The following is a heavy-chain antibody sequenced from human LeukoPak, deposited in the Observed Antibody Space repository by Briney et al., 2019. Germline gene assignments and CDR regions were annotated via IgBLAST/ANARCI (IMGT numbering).Heavy chain of an antibody. CDR3: AKKRDSHETLYFFDS. Sequence: GSLRLSCAASGFSFNTYGMTWVRQAPGKGLEWVSAISGSGSDTYYADSVQGRFTISRDNSKNTLSLQMDSLRDEDTAVYYCAKKRDSHETLYFFDSWGQGILVTVSS. V-gene: IGHV3-23*01. CDR2: ISGSGSDT. J-gene: IGHJ4*02. D-gene: IGHD2-15*01. CDR1: GFSFNTYG.